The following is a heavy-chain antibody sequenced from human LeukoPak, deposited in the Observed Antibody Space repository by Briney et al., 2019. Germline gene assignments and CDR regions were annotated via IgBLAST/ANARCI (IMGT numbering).Heavy chain of an antibody. CDR3: ARRLPFYGMDV. D-gene: IGHD3-16*01. J-gene: IGHJ6*02. V-gene: IGHV3-48*03. Sequence: SVINSGSMTIYYADSVKGRFTISRDNAKNSLYLQMNSLRGEDTAVYYCARRLPFYGMDVWGQGTTVIVSS. CDR2: INSGSMTI.